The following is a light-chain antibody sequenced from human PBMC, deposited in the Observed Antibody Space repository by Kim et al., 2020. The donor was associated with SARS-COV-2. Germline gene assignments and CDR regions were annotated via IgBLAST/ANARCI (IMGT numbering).Light chain of an antibody. J-gene: IGKJ1*01. CDR3: QQYYTQPRT. V-gene: IGKV4-1*01. Sequence: DIVMNQSPDSLAVSLGERATINCKSSQTLLYNPNNRNYVAWYQQKPGQPPKLLIYWASTRESGVPDRFSGSGSGTYFTLTINNLQAEDVAVYYCQQYYTQPRTFGQGNKVDIK. CDR2: WAS. CDR1: QTLLYNPNNRNY.